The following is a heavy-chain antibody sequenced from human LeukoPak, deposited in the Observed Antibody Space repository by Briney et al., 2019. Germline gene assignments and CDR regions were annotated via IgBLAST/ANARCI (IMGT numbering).Heavy chain of an antibody. CDR2: ISSSGSTI. J-gene: IGHJ4*02. CDR1: GFTFSDYY. D-gene: IGHD3-9*01. CDR3: ARGTPYYDILTGYYKPFDY. Sequence: PGGSLRLSCAASGFTFSDYYMSWIRQAPGKGLEWVSYISSSGSTIYYADSVKGRFTISRDNAKNSLYLQMNSLRAEDTALYYCARGTPYYDILTGYYKPFDYWGQGTLVTVSS. V-gene: IGHV3-11*01.